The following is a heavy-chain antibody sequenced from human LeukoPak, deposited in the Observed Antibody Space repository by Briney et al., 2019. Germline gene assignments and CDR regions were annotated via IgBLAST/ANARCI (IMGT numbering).Heavy chain of an antibody. Sequence: AGGSLRLSCAASGFTFSSYWMSWVRQAPGKGLEWVAVISYDGSNKYYADSVKGRFTISRDNSKNTLYLQMNSLRAEDTAVYYCARDLYDGGSWGYFDYWGQGTLATVSS. J-gene: IGHJ4*02. D-gene: IGHD2-15*01. CDR3: ARDLYDGGSWGYFDY. CDR2: ISYDGSNK. V-gene: IGHV3-30*03. CDR1: GFTFSSYW.